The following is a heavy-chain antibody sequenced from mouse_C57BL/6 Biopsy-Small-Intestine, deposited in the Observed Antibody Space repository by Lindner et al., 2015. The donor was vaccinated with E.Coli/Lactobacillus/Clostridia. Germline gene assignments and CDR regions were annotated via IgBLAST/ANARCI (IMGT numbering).Heavy chain of an antibody. Sequence: VQLQESGPELVKSGASVKISCKASGYSFTGHYLNWVKQSPEKSLEWIGEINPSTGGATYNQKFGAKVTLTIDRSSSTTYMQFKSLTSDDSAVYYCARREVYYFDYWGQGTTLTVSS. CDR2: INPSTGGA. CDR3: ARREVYYFDY. J-gene: IGHJ2*01. V-gene: IGHV1-42*01. CDR1: GYSFTGHY.